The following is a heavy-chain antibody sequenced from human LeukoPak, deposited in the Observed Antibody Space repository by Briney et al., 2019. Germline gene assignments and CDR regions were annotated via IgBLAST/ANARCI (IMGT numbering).Heavy chain of an antibody. CDR3: AREGSSGPYCFDY. Sequence: PSETLSLTCTVSGGSISSYYWSWIRQPPGKGLEWIGYIYYSGSTNYNPSLKSRVTISVDTSKNQFSLKLSSVTAADTAVNYCAREGSSGPYCFDYWGQGTLVTVSS. D-gene: IGHD3-22*01. J-gene: IGHJ4*02. CDR2: IYYSGST. CDR1: GGSISSYY. V-gene: IGHV4-59*12.